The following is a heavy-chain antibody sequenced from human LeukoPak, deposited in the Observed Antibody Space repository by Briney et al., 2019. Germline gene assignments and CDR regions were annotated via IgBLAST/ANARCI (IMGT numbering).Heavy chain of an antibody. V-gene: IGHV4-61*08. Sequence: SQTLSLTCTVSGGSISSGDYYWSWIRQPPGRGLEWIGYVIDSDFNEANGDITNYNPSLETRVTTSRDTPKNQFSLKLSSMTAADTAIYYCVRASADSGGAFDVWGHGTVVTVSS. CDR3: VRASADSGGAFDV. J-gene: IGHJ3*01. D-gene: IGHD2-15*01. CDR2: VIDSDFNEANGDIT. CDR1: GGSISSGDYY.